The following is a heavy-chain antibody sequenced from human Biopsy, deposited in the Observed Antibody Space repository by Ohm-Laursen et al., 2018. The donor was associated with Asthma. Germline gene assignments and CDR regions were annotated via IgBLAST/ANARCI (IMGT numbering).Heavy chain of an antibody. V-gene: IGHV1-69*13. CDR3: AESDYYGSGYYYGMDV. D-gene: IGHD3-10*01. CDR1: GDSFSNYA. CDR2: LIPVLGTP. J-gene: IGHJ6*02. Sequence: GASVKVSCKASGDSFSNYAISWVRQAPGQGLEWMGGLIPVLGTPDHAQMFEGRVTITADESTSTAYMELSSLRSEDTAVYYCAESDYYGSGYYYGMDVGGQGTTVTVSS.